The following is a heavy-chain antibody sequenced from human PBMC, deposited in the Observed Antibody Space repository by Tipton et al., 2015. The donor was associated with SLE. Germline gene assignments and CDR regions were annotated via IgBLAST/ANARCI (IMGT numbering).Heavy chain of an antibody. J-gene: IGHJ4*02. Sequence: QLVQSGAEVKQPGESLKISCKGSGYSFTSYWIGWVRRMPGKGLEWMGIIYPGDSDARYSPSFQGQVTTSADNSSRTANLQWSSLKASDTAMYYCARPSGSSFLGGFDYWGQGTLVTVSS. D-gene: IGHD6-13*01. CDR3: ARPSGSSFLGGFDY. CDR1: GYSFTSYW. CDR2: IYPGDSDA. V-gene: IGHV5-51*03.